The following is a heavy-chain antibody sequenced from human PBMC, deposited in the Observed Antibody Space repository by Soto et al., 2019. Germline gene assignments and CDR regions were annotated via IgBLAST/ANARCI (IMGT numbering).Heavy chain of an antibody. CDR2: INSDGSST. V-gene: IGHV3-74*01. D-gene: IGHD3-22*01. CDR3: APPPYFNDRRDYYLDDVLGL. Sequence: GGSLRLSCAASGFTFSSYWMHWVRQAPGKGLVWVSRINSDGSSTSYADSVKGRFTISRDNAKNTLYLQMNSLRAEDTAVYYWAPPPYFNDRRDYYLDDVLGLGGQGTLV. J-gene: IGHJ3*01. CDR1: GFTFSSYW.